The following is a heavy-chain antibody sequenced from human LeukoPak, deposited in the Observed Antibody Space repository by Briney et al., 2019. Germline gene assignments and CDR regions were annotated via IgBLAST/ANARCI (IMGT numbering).Heavy chain of an antibody. CDR3: ARPGIALVGDY. V-gene: IGHV3-74*01. D-gene: IGHD6-19*01. J-gene: IGHJ4*02. Sequence: PGGSLRLSCAASGFTFSSYWMHWVRQTPGKGLVWVSRINNDGSLTNYADSVKGRFTISRDNAKNTLYLQMNSLRAEDTAVYYCARPGIALVGDYWGQGALVTVSS. CDR2: INNDGSLT. CDR1: GFTFSSYW.